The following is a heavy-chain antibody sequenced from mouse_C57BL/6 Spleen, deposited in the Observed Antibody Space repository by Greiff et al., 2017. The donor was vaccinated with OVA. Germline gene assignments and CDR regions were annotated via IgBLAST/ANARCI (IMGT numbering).Heavy chain of an antibody. V-gene: IGHV1-64*01. D-gene: IGHD1-1*01. J-gene: IGHJ4*01. CDR3: ARTSSTTVVATDDYYAMDY. CDR2: IHPTSGST. Sequence: QVQLQQPGAELVKPGASVKLSCKASGYTFTSYWMHWVKQRPGQGLEWIGMIHPTSGSTNYNEKFKSKATLTVDKSSSTAYMQLSSLTSEDSAVYYCARTSSTTVVATDDYYAMDYWGQGTSVTVSS. CDR1: GYTFTSYW.